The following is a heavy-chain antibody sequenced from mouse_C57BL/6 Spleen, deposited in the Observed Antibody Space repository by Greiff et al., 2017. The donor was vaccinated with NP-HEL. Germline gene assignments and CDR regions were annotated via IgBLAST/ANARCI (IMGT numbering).Heavy chain of an antibody. Sequence: EVQLQQSGPELVKPGASVKISCKASGYTFTDYYMNWVKQSHGKSLEWIGDINPNNGGTSYNQKFKGKATLTVDKSSSTAYMELRSLTSEDSAVYYCARWNDYLDYWGQGTTLTVSS. CDR2: INPNNGGT. CDR3: ARWNDYLDY. V-gene: IGHV1-26*01. CDR1: GYTFTDYY. D-gene: IGHD2-3*01. J-gene: IGHJ2*01.